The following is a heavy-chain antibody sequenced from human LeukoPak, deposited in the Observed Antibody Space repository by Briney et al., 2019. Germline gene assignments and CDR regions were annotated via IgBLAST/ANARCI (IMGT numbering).Heavy chain of an antibody. D-gene: IGHD6-13*01. CDR1: GFTFSSYA. Sequence: GGSLRLSCAASGFTFSSYAMSWVRQAPGKGLEWVSAISGSGGSTYYADSVKGRFTISRDNSKNTLYLQMNSLRAEDTAVYYCAKQGIAAAGKSLNYYYYYMVVWGKGTTVTVSS. V-gene: IGHV3-23*01. J-gene: IGHJ6*03. CDR2: ISGSGGST. CDR3: AKQGIAAAGKSLNYYYYYMVV.